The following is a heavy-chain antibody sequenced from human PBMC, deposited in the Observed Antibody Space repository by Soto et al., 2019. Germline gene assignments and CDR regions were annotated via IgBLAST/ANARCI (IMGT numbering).Heavy chain of an antibody. CDR1: GYTFINYY. Sequence: ASVKVSCKASGYTFINYYMHWVRQAPGQGLEWMGIINPSGGSTSYAQKFQGRVTMTRDTSTSTVYMELSSLRSEDTAVYYCARASSGWPNWFDPWGQGTLVTVSS. J-gene: IGHJ5*02. V-gene: IGHV1-46*01. CDR3: ARASSGWPNWFDP. D-gene: IGHD6-19*01. CDR2: INPSGGST.